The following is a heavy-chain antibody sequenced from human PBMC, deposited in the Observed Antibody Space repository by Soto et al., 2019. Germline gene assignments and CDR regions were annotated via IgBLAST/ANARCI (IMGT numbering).Heavy chain of an antibody. Sequence: ASVKVSCKASGYTFTSYGISWVRQAPGQGLEWMGWISAYNGNTNYAQKLQGRVTMTTDTSTSTAYMELRSLRSDDTAVYYCARVVLAVAGTSYFDYWGQGTLVTVSS. J-gene: IGHJ4*02. D-gene: IGHD6-19*01. V-gene: IGHV1-18*01. CDR2: ISAYNGNT. CDR3: ARVVLAVAGTSYFDY. CDR1: GYTFTSYG.